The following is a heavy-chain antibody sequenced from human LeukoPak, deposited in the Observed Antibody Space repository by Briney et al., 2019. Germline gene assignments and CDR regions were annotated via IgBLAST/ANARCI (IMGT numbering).Heavy chain of an antibody. CDR3: ARSSKGGAGLDAFDI. D-gene: IGHD6-19*01. V-gene: IGHV1-69*06. CDR2: IIPIFGTA. J-gene: IGHJ3*02. CDR1: GYTFTSYA. Sequence: SVKVSCKASGYTFTSYAMNWVRQAPGQGLEWMGGIIPIFGTANYAQKFQGRVTITADKSTSTAYMELSSLRSEDTAVYYCARSSKGGAGLDAFDIWGQGTMVTVSS.